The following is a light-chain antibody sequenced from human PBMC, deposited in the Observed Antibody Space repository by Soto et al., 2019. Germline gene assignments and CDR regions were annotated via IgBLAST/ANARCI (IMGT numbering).Light chain of an antibody. Sequence: QSALTQPRPVSGSPGQSVTISCTGTSSDVGGYYYVSWYQQHPGKAPKLMIYDVNKRPSGVPDRFSASKSGITASLTISGLQAEDEADYYCCSYAGTYAFYVFGTGTKVTVL. V-gene: IGLV2-11*01. CDR2: DVN. CDR3: CSYAGTYAFYV. CDR1: SSDVGGYYY. J-gene: IGLJ1*01.